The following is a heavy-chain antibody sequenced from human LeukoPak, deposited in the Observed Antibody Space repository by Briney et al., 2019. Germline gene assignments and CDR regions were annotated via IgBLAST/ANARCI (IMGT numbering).Heavy chain of an antibody. J-gene: IGHJ4*02. V-gene: IGHV1-8*01. CDR2: MNPNSGNT. Sequence: ASVKVSCKASGYTFTSYDINWVRQATGQGLEWMGWMNPNSGNTGYAQKFQGRVTMTRNTSISTAYVELSSLRSEDTAVYYCARVTYYYGSGSYLFDYWGQGTLVTVSS. CDR3: ARVTYYYGSGSYLFDY. CDR1: GYTFTSYD. D-gene: IGHD3-10*01.